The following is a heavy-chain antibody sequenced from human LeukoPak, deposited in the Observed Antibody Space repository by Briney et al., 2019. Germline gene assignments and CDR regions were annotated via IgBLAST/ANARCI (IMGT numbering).Heavy chain of an antibody. V-gene: IGHV3-23*01. Sequence: SGGSLRLSCAASGFTFSSYAMSWVRQAPGKGLEWVSAISGSGGSTYYADSVKGRFTIPRDNSKNTLYLQMNSLRAEDTAVYYCAKVPGFGELSPAYWGQGTLVTVSS. D-gene: IGHD3-10*01. CDR1: GFTFSSYA. CDR2: ISGSGGST. CDR3: AKVPGFGELSPAY. J-gene: IGHJ4*02.